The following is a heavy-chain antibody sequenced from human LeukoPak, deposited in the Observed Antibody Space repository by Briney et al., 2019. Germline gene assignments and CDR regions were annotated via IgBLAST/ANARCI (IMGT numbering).Heavy chain of an antibody. V-gene: IGHV3-48*03. CDR2: ISSSGSTI. CDR1: GFTFSSYE. D-gene: IGHD6-13*01. J-gene: IGHJ3*02. CDR3: ARGPGYSSSWYSFGAFDI. Sequence: GGSLRLSCAASGFTFSSYEMNWDRQAPGKGLEWVSYISSSGSTIYYADSVKGRFTISRDNAKNSLYLQMNSLRAEDTAVYYCARGPGYSSSWYSFGAFDIWGQGTMVTVSS.